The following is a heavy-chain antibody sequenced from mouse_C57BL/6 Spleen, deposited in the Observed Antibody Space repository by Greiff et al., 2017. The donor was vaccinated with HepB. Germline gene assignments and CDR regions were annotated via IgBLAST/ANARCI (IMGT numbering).Heavy chain of an antibody. V-gene: IGHV1-72*01. J-gene: IGHJ4*01. D-gene: IGHD1-1*01. CDR1: GYTFTSYW. CDR2: IDPNSGGT. CDR3: ARVLLRSIYYYAMDY. Sequence: QVQLKQPGAELVKPGASVKLSCKASGYTFTSYWMHWVKQRPGRGLEWIGRIDPNSGGTKYNEKFKSKATLTVDKPSSTAYMQLSSLTSEDSAVYYCARVLLRSIYYYAMDYWGQGTSVTVSS.